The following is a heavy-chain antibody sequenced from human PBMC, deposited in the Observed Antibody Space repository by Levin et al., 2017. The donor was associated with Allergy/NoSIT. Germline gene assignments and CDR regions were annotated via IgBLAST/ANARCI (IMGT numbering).Heavy chain of an antibody. CDR3: AKLSSIQAGYSSSWYDGYFDY. D-gene: IGHD6-13*01. CDR2: ISWNSGSI. CDR1: GFTFDDYA. V-gene: IGHV3-9*01. Sequence: SCAASGFTFDDYAMHWVRQAPGKGLEWVSGISWNSGSIGYADSVKGRFTISRDNAKNSLYLQMNSLRAEDTALYYCAKLSSIQAGYSSSWYDGYFDYWGQGTLVTVSS. J-gene: IGHJ4*02.